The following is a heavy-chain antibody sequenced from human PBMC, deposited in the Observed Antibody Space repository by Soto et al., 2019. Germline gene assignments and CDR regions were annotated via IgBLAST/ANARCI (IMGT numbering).Heavy chain of an antibody. CDR1: GFTFDDYA. Sequence: PGGSLRLSCAASGFTFDDYAMHWVRQAPGKGLEWVSGISWNSGSIGYADSVKGRFTISRDNAKNSLYLQMNSLRAEDTALYYCAKAHGRATYDAFDIWGQGTMVTVSS. CDR3: AKAHGRATYDAFDI. D-gene: IGHD1-26*01. J-gene: IGHJ3*02. CDR2: ISWNSGSI. V-gene: IGHV3-9*01.